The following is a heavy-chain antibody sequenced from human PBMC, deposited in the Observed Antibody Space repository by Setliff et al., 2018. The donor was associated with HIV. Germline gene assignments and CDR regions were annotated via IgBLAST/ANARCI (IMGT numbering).Heavy chain of an antibody. J-gene: IGHJ4*02. D-gene: IGHD2-2*01. CDR3: ARVYCSTRSCVDEWYFDY. V-gene: IGHV1-46*01. CDR1: RYIFTDYY. CDR2: INPYGGAA. Sequence: SVKVSCKASRYIFTDYYLHWVRQAPGQGLEWMGVINPYGGAADFAQRFRDRLAMTTDTSTSTVFLELSSLRSEDTAIYYCARVYCSTRSCVDEWYFDYWGQGTLVTVSS.